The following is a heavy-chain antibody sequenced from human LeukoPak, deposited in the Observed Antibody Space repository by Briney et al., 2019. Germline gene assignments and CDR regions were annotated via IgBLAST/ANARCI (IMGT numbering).Heavy chain of an antibody. J-gene: IGHJ4*02. V-gene: IGHV3-30*19. Sequence: GRSLRLSCAASGFTFSSYGMHWVRQAPGKGLEWVAVISYDGSNKYYADSVKGRFTISRDNSKNTLYLQMNSLSAEDTAVYYCARRTSEGYDYFDYWGQGTLVTVSS. CDR2: ISYDGSNK. CDR1: GFTFSSYG. CDR3: ARRTSEGYDYFDY. D-gene: IGHD1-1*01.